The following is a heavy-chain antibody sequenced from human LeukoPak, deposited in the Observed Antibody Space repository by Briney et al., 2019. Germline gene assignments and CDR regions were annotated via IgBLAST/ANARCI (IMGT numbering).Heavy chain of an antibody. CDR2: IYPGDSDT. J-gene: IGHJ4*02. Sequence: GESLKISCKGSGYRFTSYWIGWVRQMPGKGLEWMGIIYPGDSDTRYSPSFQGQVTISADKSISTAYLQWSSLKASDTAMYYCARHGGYCSSTSCHIEYYFDYWGQGILVTVSS. CDR1: GYRFTSYW. D-gene: IGHD2-2*02. V-gene: IGHV5-51*01. CDR3: ARHGGYCSSTSCHIEYYFDY.